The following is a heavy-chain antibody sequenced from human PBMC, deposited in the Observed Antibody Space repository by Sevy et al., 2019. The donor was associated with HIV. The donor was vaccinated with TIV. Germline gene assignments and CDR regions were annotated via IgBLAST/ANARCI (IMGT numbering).Heavy chain of an antibody. Sequence: SETLSLTCTVSGGSITSYSWSWIRQPAGKGLEWLGRIYSNANSNYNPSLKSRVTMSVDTSKNQFSLKLTSVNAADTAVYFCAREGGASSAWFENWFGPWGQGTLVTVSS. CDR1: GGSITSYS. V-gene: IGHV4-4*07. J-gene: IGHJ5*02. CDR3: AREGGASSAWFENWFGP. CDR2: IYSNANS. D-gene: IGHD6-19*01.